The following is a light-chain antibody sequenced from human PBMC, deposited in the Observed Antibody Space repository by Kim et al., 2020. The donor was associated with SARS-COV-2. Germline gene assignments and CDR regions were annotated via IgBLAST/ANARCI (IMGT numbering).Light chain of an antibody. CDR1: QFVNTF. CDR3: QQYIRFPYT. Sequence: DIQMTQSPSTLSASVGDRVTITCRASQFVNTFLAWYQHKPGKAPNLLIYQASSLHIGVPSRFSGSGSGTEFTLIISSLQPDDFATYYCQQYIRFPYTFGQGTKLEI. J-gene: IGKJ2*01. CDR2: QAS. V-gene: IGKV1-5*03.